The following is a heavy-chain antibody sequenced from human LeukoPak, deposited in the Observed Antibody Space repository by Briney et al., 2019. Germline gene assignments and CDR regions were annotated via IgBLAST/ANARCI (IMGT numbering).Heavy chain of an antibody. CDR3: ARDYKPRTFTSENAFDI. V-gene: IGHV4-4*02. CDR1: GGSISSSNW. J-gene: IGHJ3*02. CDR2: IYHSGST. Sequence: SGTLSLTCAVSGGSISSSNWWSWVRQPPGKGLEWIGEIYHSGSTNYNPSLKSRVTISVDTSKNQSSLKLSSVTAADTAVYYCARDYKPRTFTSENAFDIWGQGTMVTVSS. D-gene: IGHD1-14*01.